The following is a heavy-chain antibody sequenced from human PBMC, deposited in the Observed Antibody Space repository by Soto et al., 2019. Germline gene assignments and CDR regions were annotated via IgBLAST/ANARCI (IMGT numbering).Heavy chain of an antibody. D-gene: IGHD1-26*01. V-gene: IGHV1-3*01. CDR2: INAGNGNT. CDR3: ARSIVGATIGNWFDP. Sequence: GASVKVSCKASGYTFTSYAMHWVRQAPGQRLEWMGWINAGNGNTKYSQKFQGRVTITRDTSASTAYMELSSLRSEDTAVYYCARSIVGATIGNWFDPWGQGTLVTVSS. J-gene: IGHJ5*02. CDR1: GYTFTSYA.